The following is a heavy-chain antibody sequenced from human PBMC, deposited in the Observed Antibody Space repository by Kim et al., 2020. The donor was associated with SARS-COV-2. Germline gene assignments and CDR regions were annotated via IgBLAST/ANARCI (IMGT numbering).Heavy chain of an antibody. CDR3: TTDRGIGPRPLFDF. CDR1: GFTVSSAW. J-gene: IGHJ4*01. D-gene: IGHD6-6*01. V-gene: IGHV3-15*01. Sequence: GGSLRLSCVVSGFTVSSAWMGWVRQTPGKGLECVGRLKSKVDGGTTDYAAPVKGRFTISGDDSKNTLYLQMDSLKVEDTAVYYCTTDRGIGPRPLFDFWG. CDR2: LKSKVDGGTT.